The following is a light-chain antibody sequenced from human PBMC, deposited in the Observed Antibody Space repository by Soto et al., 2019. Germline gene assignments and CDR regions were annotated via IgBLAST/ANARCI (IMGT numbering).Light chain of an antibody. V-gene: IGKV1-27*01. CDR1: QGINTY. Sequence: DIQMTQSPSSLSASVGDRVTITCRASQGINTYLAWYQQKPGKVPKLLIYAASTLQSGVPSRFSGRGSGTDFTLTISSLQPEDVATYYCQKYNTAPWTFGQGTKVGIK. CDR2: AAS. CDR3: QKYNTAPWT. J-gene: IGKJ1*01.